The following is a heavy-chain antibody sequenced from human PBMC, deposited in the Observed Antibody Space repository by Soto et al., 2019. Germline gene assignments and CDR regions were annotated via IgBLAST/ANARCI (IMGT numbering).Heavy chain of an antibody. J-gene: IGHJ4*02. CDR2: FDPEDGET. CDR1: GYTLTGLS. D-gene: IGHD3-3*01. CDR3: ATVRKVINVLRFLEWLFDY. V-gene: IGHV1-24*01. Sequence: ASVKVSCKVSGYTLTGLSMHWVRQAPGKGLEWMGGFDPEDGETIYAQKFQGRVTMTEDTSTDTAYMELSSLRSEDTAVYYCATVRKVINVLRFLEWLFDYWGQGTLVTVSS.